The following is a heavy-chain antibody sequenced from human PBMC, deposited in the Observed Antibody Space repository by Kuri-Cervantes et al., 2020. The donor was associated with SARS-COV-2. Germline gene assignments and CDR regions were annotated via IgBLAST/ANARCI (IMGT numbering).Heavy chain of an antibody. CDR2: ITSNGDNT. CDR3: ARDLYSSSSGLGY. CDR1: GFTFDDYI. V-gene: IGHV3-43*01. J-gene: IGHJ4*02. Sequence: ETLSLTCAASGFTFDDYIMHWVRHAPGKGLEWVALITSNGDNTYYADSVKGRFTISRDNAKNSLYLQMNSLRAEDTALYHCARDLYSSSSGLGYWGQGTLVTVSS. D-gene: IGHD6-6*01.